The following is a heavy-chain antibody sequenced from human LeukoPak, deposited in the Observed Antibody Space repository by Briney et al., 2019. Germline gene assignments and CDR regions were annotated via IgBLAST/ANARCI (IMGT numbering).Heavy chain of an antibody. D-gene: IGHD3-10*01. V-gene: IGHV3-64D*06. CDR1: GFTFCRYA. Sequence: GGSLRVSCSASGFTFCRYAMNWVRQAPGKGLEYVSAISSNGGSTYYADSVKGRFTISRDNSRNTLHLQMSSLRVEDTAVYYCVKDSISGSYFDYWGQGTLVTVSS. CDR2: ISSNGGST. J-gene: IGHJ4*02. CDR3: VKDSISGSYFDY.